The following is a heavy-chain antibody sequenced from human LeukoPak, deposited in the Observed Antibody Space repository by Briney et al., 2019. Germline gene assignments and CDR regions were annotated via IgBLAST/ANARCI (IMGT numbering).Heavy chain of an antibody. CDR3: ARHGGFASPLGY. J-gene: IGHJ4*02. CDR1: GGSINSYY. V-gene: IGHV4-59*08. D-gene: IGHD3-16*01. Sequence: SETLSLTCTVSGGSINSYYWSWIRQPPGKGLEWIGYTSYSGSTSYNPSLKSRVTISVDTSKNQFSLKLTSVTAADTAVYYCARHGGFASPLGYWGQGTLVTVSS. CDR2: TSYSGST.